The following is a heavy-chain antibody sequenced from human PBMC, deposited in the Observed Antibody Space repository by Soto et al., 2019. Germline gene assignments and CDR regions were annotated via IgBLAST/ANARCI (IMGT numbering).Heavy chain of an antibody. V-gene: IGHV2-5*02. Sequence: GPTLVNPTQTLTLTCTFSGFSLNTGGLGVGWIRQPPGKALEWLALIYWDGDKRYSPSLQSRLSITKDTSNNQVVLTMTNMDPVDTATYFCVYSRCVGVCLRSYSSHYYYGMGVWGQGNTVTVSS. CDR1: GFSLNTGGLG. CDR2: IYWDGDK. CDR3: VYSRCVGVCLRSYSSHYYYGMGV. J-gene: IGHJ6*02. D-gene: IGHD2-21*02.